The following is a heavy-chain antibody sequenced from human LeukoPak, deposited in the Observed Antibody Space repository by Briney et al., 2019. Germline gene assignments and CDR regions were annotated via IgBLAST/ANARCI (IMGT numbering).Heavy chain of an antibody. CDR3: ARHEVLWSGYYHFDY. V-gene: IGHV4-59*08. J-gene: IGHJ4*02. CDR2: IYYSGST. Sequence: PSETLSLTCTVSGGSISSYYWSWIRQPPGKGLEWIGYIYYSGSTNYNPSLKSRVTISVDTSKNQFSLKLSSVTAADTAVYYCARHEVLWSGYYHFDYWGQGTLVTVSS. CDR1: GGSISSYY. D-gene: IGHD3-3*01.